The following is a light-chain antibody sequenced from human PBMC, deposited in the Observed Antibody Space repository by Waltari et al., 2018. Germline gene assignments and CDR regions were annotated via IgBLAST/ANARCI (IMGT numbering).Light chain of an antibody. CDR1: MSNIGHNA. V-gene: IGLV1-36*01. J-gene: IGLJ2*01. Sequence: QSVLTQPPSVSEAPTQRVTISCSAIMSNIGHNAVNWYQQFPGRAPKLLIYYDDLLPSGVSDRFSGSKSGTSASLAISGLQSEDEAYYYCASWDDDLSGVVFGGGTKLTVL. CDR3: ASWDDDLSGVV. CDR2: YDD.